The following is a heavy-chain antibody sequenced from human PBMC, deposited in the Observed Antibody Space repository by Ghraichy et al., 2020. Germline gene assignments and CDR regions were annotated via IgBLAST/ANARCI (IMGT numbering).Heavy chain of an antibody. CDR1: GGSISSSSYY. CDR3: ARVHDYGGAFDP. D-gene: IGHD4-17*01. Sequence: SETLSLTCTVSGGSISSSSYYWGWIRQPPGKGLEWIGSIYYSGSTYYNPSLKSRVTISVDTSKNQFSLKLSSVTAADTAVYYCARVHDYGGAFDPWGQGTLVTVSS. V-gene: IGHV4-39*01. J-gene: IGHJ5*02. CDR2: IYYSGST.